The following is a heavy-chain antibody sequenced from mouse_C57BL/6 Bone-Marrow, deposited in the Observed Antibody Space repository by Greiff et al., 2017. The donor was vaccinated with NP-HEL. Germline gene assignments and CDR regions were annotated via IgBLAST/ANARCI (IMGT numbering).Heavy chain of an antibody. J-gene: IGHJ1*03. Sequence: QVQLQQPGAELVMPGASVKLSCKASGYTFTSYWMHWVKQRPGQGLEWIGEIDPSDSYTNYNQKFQGQSTLTVDKSSSPAYMQLSSLTSEDSAVYYCASPGLLRSWYFDVWGTGTTVTVSS. CDR3: ASPGLLRSWYFDV. CDR1: GYTFTSYW. V-gene: IGHV1-69*01. D-gene: IGHD2-3*01. CDR2: IDPSDSYT.